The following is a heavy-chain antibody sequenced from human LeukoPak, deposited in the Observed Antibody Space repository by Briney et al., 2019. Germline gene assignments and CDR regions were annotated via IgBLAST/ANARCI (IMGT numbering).Heavy chain of an antibody. CDR3: ARDTPPDSLWFGEESAFDI. Sequence: SETLSLTCTVSGGSISSYYWSWIRQPPGKGLEWIGSIYYSGSTYYNPSLKSRVTISVDTSKNQFSLKLSSVTAADTAVYYCARDTPPDSLWFGEESAFDIWGQGTMVTVSS. CDR1: GGSISSYY. D-gene: IGHD3-10*01. J-gene: IGHJ3*02. V-gene: IGHV4-59*12. CDR2: IYYSGST.